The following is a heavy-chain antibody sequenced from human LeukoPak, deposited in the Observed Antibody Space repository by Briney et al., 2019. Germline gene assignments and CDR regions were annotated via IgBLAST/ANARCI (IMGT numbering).Heavy chain of an antibody. J-gene: IGHJ4*02. CDR1: GGSISSSNW. CDR3: ARGGAYTRSGSYSPWYFDY. V-gene: IGHV4-4*02. D-gene: IGHD3-10*01. CDR2: IYHSGST. Sequence: SETLSLTCAVSGGSISSSNWWSWVRQPPGKGLEWIGEIYHSGSTNYNPSLKSRVTISVDKYKNQFSLKLSSVTAADTAVYYCARGGAYTRSGSYSPWYFDYWGQGTLVTVSS.